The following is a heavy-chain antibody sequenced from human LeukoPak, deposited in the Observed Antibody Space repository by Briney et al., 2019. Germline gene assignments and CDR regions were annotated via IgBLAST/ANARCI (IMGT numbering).Heavy chain of an antibody. CDR2: ISGSDGST. CDR1: GFTFSSYA. J-gene: IGHJ4*02. D-gene: IGHD2-2*01. V-gene: IGHV3-23*01. CDR3: AKDLGYCSSTSCYGRYDY. Sequence: GGSLRLSCAASGFTFSSYAMSWVRQAPGKGLEWVSAISGSDGSTYYADSVKGRRTTSRDNSKNTLYLQMNNLRAEDTGVYYLAKDLGYCSSTSCYGRYDYWGQGTLVTVSS.